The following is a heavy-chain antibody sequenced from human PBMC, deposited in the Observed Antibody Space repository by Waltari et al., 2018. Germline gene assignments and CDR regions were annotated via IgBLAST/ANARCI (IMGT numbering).Heavy chain of an antibody. CDR2: IYYSGST. CDR3: ARGREDDYVWGSYRRYFDY. J-gene: IGHJ4*02. CDR1: GGSISSYY. D-gene: IGHD3-16*02. Sequence: QVQLQESGPGLVKPSETLSLTCTVSGGSISSYYWSWITQPPGQGLEWIGYIYYSGSTNYNPSLKSRVTISVDTSKNQFSLKLSSVTAADTAVYYCARGREDDYVWGSYRRYFDYWGQGTLVTVSS. V-gene: IGHV4-59*01.